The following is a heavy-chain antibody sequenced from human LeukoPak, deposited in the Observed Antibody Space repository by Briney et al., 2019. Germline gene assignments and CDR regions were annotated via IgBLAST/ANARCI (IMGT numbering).Heavy chain of an antibody. CDR1: GGSISSSNW. V-gene: IGHV4-4*02. Sequence: SETLSLTCAVSGGSISSSNWWSWVRQPPGKGLEWIGEIYHSGSTNYNPSLKSRVTISVDTSKNQFSLKLSSVTAADTAVYYCANTSYFNWFDPWGQGTLVTVSS. CDR3: ANTSYFNWFDP. CDR2: IYHSGST. D-gene: IGHD2-2*02. J-gene: IGHJ5*02.